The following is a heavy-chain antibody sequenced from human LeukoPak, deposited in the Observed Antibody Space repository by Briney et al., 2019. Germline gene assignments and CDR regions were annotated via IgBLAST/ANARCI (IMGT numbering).Heavy chain of an antibody. CDR1: GYTFTSYA. J-gene: IGHJ4*02. V-gene: IGHV1-3*01. CDR2: INAGNDNT. Sequence: ASVKVSCKASGYTFTSYAMHWVRQAPGQRLEWMGWINAGNDNTKYSQKFQGRVAITRDTSASTVYMELSSLRSEDTAVYYCTRGLLWFGELSPPGYWGQGTLVTVSS. CDR3: TRGLLWFGELSPPGY. D-gene: IGHD3-10*01.